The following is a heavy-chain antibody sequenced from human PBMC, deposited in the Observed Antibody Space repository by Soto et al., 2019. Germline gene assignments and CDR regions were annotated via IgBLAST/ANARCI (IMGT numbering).Heavy chain of an antibody. Sequence: GASVKVSCKASGGTFSSYAISWVRQAPGQGLEWTGGIIPIFGTANYAQKFQGRVTITADESTSTAYMELSSLRSEDTAVYYCAIRDVHTAQGPNDYWGQGTLVTVSS. CDR2: IIPIFGTA. V-gene: IGHV1-69*13. CDR1: GGTFSSYA. CDR3: AIRDVHTAQGPNDY. D-gene: IGHD5-18*01. J-gene: IGHJ4*02.